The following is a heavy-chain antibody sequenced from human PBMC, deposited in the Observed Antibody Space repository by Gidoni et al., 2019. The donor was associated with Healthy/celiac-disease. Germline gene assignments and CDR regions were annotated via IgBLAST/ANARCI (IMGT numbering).Heavy chain of an antibody. CDR2: ISYDGSNK. D-gene: IGHD3-3*01. V-gene: IGHV3-30*01. J-gene: IGHJ4*02. CDR1: GFTFSSYA. Sequence: QVQLVESGGGVVQPGRSLRLSCAASGFTFSSYAMHWVRQAPGKGLEWVAVISYDGSNKYYADSVKGRFTISRDNSKNTLYLQMNSLRAEDTAVYYCARESGYDFWSGYFDYWGQGTLVTVSS. CDR3: ARESGYDFWSGYFDY.